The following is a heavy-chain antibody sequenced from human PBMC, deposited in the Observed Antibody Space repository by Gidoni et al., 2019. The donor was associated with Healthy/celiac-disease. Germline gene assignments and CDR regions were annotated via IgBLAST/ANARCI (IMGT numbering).Heavy chain of an antibody. CDR2: ISWNSGSI. J-gene: IGHJ6*02. CDR1: GFTFDDYA. D-gene: IGHD5-18*01. CDR3: AKDKSGYSYGSDGMDV. V-gene: IGHV3-9*01. Sequence: EVQLVESGGGLVQPGRSLRLSCAASGFTFDDYAMHWVRQAPGKGLEWVSGISWNSGSIGYADSVKGRFTISRDNAKNSLYLQMNSLRAEDTALYYCAKDKSGYSYGSDGMDVWGQGTTVTVSS.